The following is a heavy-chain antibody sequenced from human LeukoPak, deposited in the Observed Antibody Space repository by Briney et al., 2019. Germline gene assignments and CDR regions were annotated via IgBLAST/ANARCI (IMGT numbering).Heavy chain of an antibody. CDR1: GFTFSSYA. J-gene: IGHJ4*01. D-gene: IGHD3-10*01. CDR3: ARETNYYGSGSSFFDY. CDR2: ISGSGDST. Sequence: GGSLRLSCAASGFTFSSYAMSWVRQAPGKGLEWVSAISGSGDSTYYADSVKGRFTISRDNSKNTLYLQMNSLRAEDTAVYYCARETNYYGSGSSFFDYWGQGTLVTVSS. V-gene: IGHV3-23*01.